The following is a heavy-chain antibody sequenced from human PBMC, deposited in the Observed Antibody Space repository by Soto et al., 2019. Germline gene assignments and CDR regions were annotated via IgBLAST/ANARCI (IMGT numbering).Heavy chain of an antibody. D-gene: IGHD5-18*01. J-gene: IGHJ4*02. V-gene: IGHV3-74*01. CDR1: GFSFSGYW. Sequence: EVQLVESGGGLVQPGGSLRLSCATSGFSFSGYWIHWVRQAPGKGLVWVSHINGDGSITNYADSVKGRFTISRDYAKNTLYLQMNSLRVEDTAVYYCARGGAYIYGPQYDWCQGTLVTVSS. CDR3: ARGGAYIYGPQYD. CDR2: INGDGSIT.